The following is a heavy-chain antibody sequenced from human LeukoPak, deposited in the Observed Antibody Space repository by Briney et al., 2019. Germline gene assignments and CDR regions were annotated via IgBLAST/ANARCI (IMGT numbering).Heavy chain of an antibody. CDR3: ARDGDLTPAVPFDY. Sequence: GGSLRLSCAASGFTCSTYEMYWVRQAPGKGLEWVSYISSSGGTIYYADSVKGRFTISRDNAKNSLYLQMNSLRAEDTAVYYCARDGDLTPAVPFDYWGQGTLVTVSS. CDR1: GFTCSTYE. CDR2: ISSSGGTI. V-gene: IGHV3-48*03. D-gene: IGHD6-25*01. J-gene: IGHJ4*02.